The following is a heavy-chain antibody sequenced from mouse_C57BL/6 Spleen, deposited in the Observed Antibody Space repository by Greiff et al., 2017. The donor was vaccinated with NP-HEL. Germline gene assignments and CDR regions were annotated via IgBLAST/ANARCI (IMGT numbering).Heavy chain of an antibody. D-gene: IGHD2-5*01. Sequence: QVQLKESGPELVKPGASVKISCKASCYAFSSSWMNWVKQRPGKGLEWIGRIYPGDGDTNYNGKFKGKATLTADKSSSTAYMQLSSLTSEDSAVYFCARRRTYYSNYEDFDVWGTGTTVTVSS. CDR3: ARRRTYYSNYEDFDV. CDR2: IYPGDGDT. J-gene: IGHJ1*03. CDR1: CYAFSSSW. V-gene: IGHV1-82*01.